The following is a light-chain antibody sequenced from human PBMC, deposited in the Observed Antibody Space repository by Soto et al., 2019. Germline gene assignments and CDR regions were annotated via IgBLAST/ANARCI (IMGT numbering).Light chain of an antibody. CDR2: GAS. Sequence: EIVLTQSPATLSLSPGERATLSCRASQSVSSSYLGWYQQKPGQAPRLLIYGASSRATGIPDRFSGSGSGTDFTLTISILEPEDFAVYYCQQYGSSITFGQGTRLDI. CDR3: QQYGSSIT. J-gene: IGKJ5*01. V-gene: IGKV3-20*01. CDR1: QSVSSSY.